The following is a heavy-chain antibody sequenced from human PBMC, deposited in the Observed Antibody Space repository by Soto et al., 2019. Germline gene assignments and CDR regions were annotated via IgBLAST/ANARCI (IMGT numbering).Heavy chain of an antibody. D-gene: IGHD6-13*01. CDR3: VRSETAAGHDY. CDR2: IKQDGSEK. Sequence: GGSLRLSCAASGLTFSNYWMSWVRQAPGKGLEWVANIKQDGSEKYYVDSVKGRFIISRNNAENSLSLQMNSLRAEDSAVYYCVRSETAAGHDYWGQGTLVTVSS. J-gene: IGHJ4*02. V-gene: IGHV3-7*01. CDR1: GLTFSNYW.